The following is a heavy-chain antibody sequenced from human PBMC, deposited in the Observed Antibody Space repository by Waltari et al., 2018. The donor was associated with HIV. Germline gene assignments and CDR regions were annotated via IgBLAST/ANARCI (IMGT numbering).Heavy chain of an antibody. CDR2: ISGDGST. J-gene: IGHJ4*02. D-gene: IGHD6-19*01. CDR1: GFTLSSYV. Sequence: EVQLLESGGGLIQPGGSLRLSCAAFGFTLSSYVMSWVRQAPGKGLEWVSVISGDGSTYYAGSVKGRFTISRDTSKSTVYLQMNDLRAEDTALYFCAKLLVVAGTSADFWGQGILVTVSS. CDR3: AKLLVVAGTSADF. V-gene: IGHV3-23*01.